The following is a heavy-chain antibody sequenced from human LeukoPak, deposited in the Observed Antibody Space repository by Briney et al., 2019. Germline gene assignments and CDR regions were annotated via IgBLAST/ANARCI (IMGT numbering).Heavy chain of an antibody. CDR2: IYCSGNT. J-gene: IGHJ3*02. V-gene: IGHV4-59*08. CDR1: GGSISGDH. CDR3: ARRNDFGI. Sequence: PSETLSLTCTVSGGSISGDHWNWIRQPPGKGLEWIEYIYCSGNTNYNPSLKSRVTISVDTSKNQFSLKLNSVTAADTAVYYCARRNDFGIWGQGTMVTVSS.